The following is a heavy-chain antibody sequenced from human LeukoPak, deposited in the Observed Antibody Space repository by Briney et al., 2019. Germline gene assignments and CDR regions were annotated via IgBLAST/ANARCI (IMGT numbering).Heavy chain of an antibody. CDR3: ARAGNIVVVPAADFDY. V-gene: IGHV4-34*01. J-gene: IGHJ4*02. D-gene: IGHD2-2*01. CDR2: INHSGST. CDR1: GGSFSGYY. Sequence: SETLSLTCAVYGGSFSGYYWSWIRQPPGEGLEWIGEINHSGSTNYNPSLKSRVTISVDTPKNQFSLKLSSVTAADTAVYYCARAGNIVVVPAADFDYWGQGTLVTVSS.